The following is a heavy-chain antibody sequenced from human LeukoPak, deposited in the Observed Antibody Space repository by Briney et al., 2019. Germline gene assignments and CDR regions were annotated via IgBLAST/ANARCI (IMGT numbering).Heavy chain of an antibody. Sequence: GGSLRLSCAASGFTFSSYSMNWVRQAPGKGLGWVSSISSSSSYIYYADSVKGRFTISRDNAKNSLYLQMNSLRAEDTAVYYCARDISGGWFDPWGQGTLVTVSS. CDR3: ARDISGGWFDP. J-gene: IGHJ5*02. V-gene: IGHV3-21*01. D-gene: IGHD2-15*01. CDR1: GFTFSSYS. CDR2: ISSSSSYI.